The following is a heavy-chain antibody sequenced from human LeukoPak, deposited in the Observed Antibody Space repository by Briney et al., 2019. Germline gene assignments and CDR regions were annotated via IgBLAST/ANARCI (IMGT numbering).Heavy chain of an antibody. CDR3: ARDGFKTLERALDY. D-gene: IGHD1-26*01. V-gene: IGHV3-30*04. Sequence: GGSLRFSCAASGFTFSSYAMHWVRQAPGKGLERVAVISYDGSNKYYADSVKGRFTISRDNSKNTLYLQMNSLRAEDTAVYYCARDGFKTLERALDYWGQGTLVTVSS. CDR1: GFTFSSYA. J-gene: IGHJ4*02. CDR2: ISYDGSNK.